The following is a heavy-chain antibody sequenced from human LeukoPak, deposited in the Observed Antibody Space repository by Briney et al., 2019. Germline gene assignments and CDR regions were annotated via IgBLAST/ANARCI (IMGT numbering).Heavy chain of an antibody. CDR3: ASTAAGPFQH. CDR1: GFTFSSYG. Sequence: PGGSLRLSCAASGFTFSSYGMHWVRQAPGKGLEWVAVIWYDGSNKYYADSVKGRFTISRDNSKNTLYLQMNSLRAEGTAVYYCASTAAGPFQHWGQGTLVTVSS. V-gene: IGHV3-33*01. CDR2: IWYDGSNK. J-gene: IGHJ1*01. D-gene: IGHD6-13*01.